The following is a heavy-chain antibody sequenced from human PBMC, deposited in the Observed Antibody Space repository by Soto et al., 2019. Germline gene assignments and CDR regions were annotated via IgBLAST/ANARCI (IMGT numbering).Heavy chain of an antibody. Sequence: SQTLSLTCAISGDSVSTNSGSWNWIRQSPSRGLEWLGRTYYRSKWFNDYAVSVKGRITINPDTSKNQFSLQLNSVTPGDTAVDYCARKVVGRAFDYWGPGTLVTVSS. V-gene: IGHV6-1*01. J-gene: IGHJ4*02. CDR2: TYYRSKWFN. CDR3: ARKVVGRAFDY. CDR1: GDSVSTNSGS. D-gene: IGHD1-26*01.